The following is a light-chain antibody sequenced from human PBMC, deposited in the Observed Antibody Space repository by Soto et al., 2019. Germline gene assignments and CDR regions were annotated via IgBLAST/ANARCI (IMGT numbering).Light chain of an antibody. CDR3: GSYTASAPFYV. J-gene: IGLJ1*01. CDR1: STDVDGHDY. V-gene: IGLV2-14*03. CDR2: DCH. Sequence: QSALPQPASVSGSPGQSITISCTGTSTDVDGHDYGSWYQQHPGQAPKLIMFDCHNRPSGVSSRFSGSKSGDTASLTISGLQADDDGDYYCGSYTASAPFYVFGTGTKLTVL.